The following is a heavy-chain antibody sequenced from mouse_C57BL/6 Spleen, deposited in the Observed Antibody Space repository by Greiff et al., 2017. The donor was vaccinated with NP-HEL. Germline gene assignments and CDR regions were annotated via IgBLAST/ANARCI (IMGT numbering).Heavy chain of an antibody. J-gene: IGHJ2*01. CDR1: GYTFTDYY. D-gene: IGHD1-1*01. CDR3: ARGYYGRGDY. Sequence: EVQLQQSGPELVKPGASVKISCKASGYTFTDYYMNWVKQSHGKSLEWIGDINPNNGGTSYNQKFKGKATLTVDKFSSTAYMELRSLTSEDSAVYYCARGYYGRGDYWGQGTTLTVSS. CDR2: INPNNGGT. V-gene: IGHV1-26*01.